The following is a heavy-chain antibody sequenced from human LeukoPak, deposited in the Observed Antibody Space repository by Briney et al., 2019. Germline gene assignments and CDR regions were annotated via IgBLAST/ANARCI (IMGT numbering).Heavy chain of an antibody. CDR1: GFTFSSYS. D-gene: IGHD4-23*01. V-gene: IGHV3-21*01. CDR3: ARDLLGAHPSVYGGPFDY. CDR2: ISSSSSYI. J-gene: IGHJ4*02. Sequence: PGGSLRLSCAASGFTFSSYSMNWVRQAPGKGLEWVSSISSSSSYIYYADSVKGRFTISRDNAKNSLYLQMNSLRAEDTAVYYCARDLLGAHPSVYGGPFDYWGQGTLVTVSS.